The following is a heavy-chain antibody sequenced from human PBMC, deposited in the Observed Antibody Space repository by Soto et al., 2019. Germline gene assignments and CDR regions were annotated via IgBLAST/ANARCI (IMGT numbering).Heavy chain of an antibody. CDR3: ARHHGPTSSENWFDP. Sequence: QVHLVQSGVEVKTPGASVKVSCQASGYTFFTYDISWVRQAPGQGLEWMGCISTYSGDTKYGQKFQGRVTMTTDTSTTTPYLELSSLRSDDRAVYYCARHHGPTSSENWFDPWGQGTLVTVSS. J-gene: IGHJ5*02. CDR2: ISTYSGDT. CDR1: GYTFFTYD. D-gene: IGHD3-16*01. V-gene: IGHV1-18*01.